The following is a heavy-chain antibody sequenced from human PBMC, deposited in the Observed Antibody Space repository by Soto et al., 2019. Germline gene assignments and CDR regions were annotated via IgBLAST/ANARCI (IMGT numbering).Heavy chain of an antibody. CDR3: AGVLRFLEWSPFNWFDP. CDR1: GFTFSSYA. D-gene: IGHD3-3*01. Sequence: GGSLRLSCAASGFTFSSYAMSWVRQAPGKGLEWVSAISGSGGSTYYADSVKGRFTISRDNSKNTLYLQMNSLRAEDTAVYYCAGVLRFLEWSPFNWFDPWGQGTLVTVSS. J-gene: IGHJ5*02. CDR2: ISGSGGST. V-gene: IGHV3-23*01.